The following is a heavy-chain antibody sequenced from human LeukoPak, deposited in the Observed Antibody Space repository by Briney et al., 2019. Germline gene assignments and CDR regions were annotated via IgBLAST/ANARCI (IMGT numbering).Heavy chain of an antibody. J-gene: IGHJ4*02. CDR2: INYSGNT. CDR3: ASGYSYDLFDY. Sequence: SETLSLTCTVSGDSISSSSYYWGWIRLPPGKGLQWIGSINYSGNTYYNPSLKSRDTISVDTSKNQFSLKLSSVTAADTAVYYCASGYSYDLFDYWGQGTLVTVSS. CDR1: GDSISSSSYY. V-gene: IGHV4-39*07. D-gene: IGHD5-18*01.